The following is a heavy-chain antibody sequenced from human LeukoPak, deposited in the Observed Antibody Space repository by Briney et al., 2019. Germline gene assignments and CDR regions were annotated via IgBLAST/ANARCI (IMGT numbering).Heavy chain of an antibody. CDR2: ISYHGSNQ. CDR3: ARSPYNWNDSPYYMDV. Sequence: GGSLRLSCAASGFTFSNYGMHWVRQTPGKGLEWVAVISYHGSNQYYIDSVKGGFTISRDNSKNTLYLQMNSLRAEDTAVYYCARSPYNWNDSPYYMDVWGKGTTVTVSS. J-gene: IGHJ6*03. V-gene: IGHV3-30*03. D-gene: IGHD1-1*01. CDR1: GFTFSNYG.